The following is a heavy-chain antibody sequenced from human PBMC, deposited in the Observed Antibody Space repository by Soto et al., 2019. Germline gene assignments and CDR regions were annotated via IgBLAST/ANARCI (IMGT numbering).Heavy chain of an antibody. J-gene: IGHJ4*02. V-gene: IGHV4-30-4*01. CDR1: GGSIRNGDYY. CDR3: VTVNLVGAAYYFDY. CDR2: VYYSGTT. D-gene: IGHD1-26*01. Sequence: SETLSLTCTVSGGSIRNGDYYWGWIRQPPGKGLECIGYVYYSGTTYSHPSLNSRVSISVDTSENQFSLRLTSVTAADTAVYYCVTVNLVGAAYYFDYWGPGTLVTVSS.